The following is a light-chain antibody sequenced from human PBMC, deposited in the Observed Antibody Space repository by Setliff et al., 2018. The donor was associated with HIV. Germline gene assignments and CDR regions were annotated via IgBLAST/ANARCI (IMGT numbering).Light chain of an antibody. CDR3: QVWYSSSDHPYV. J-gene: IGLJ1*01. V-gene: IGLV3-21*04. Sequence: SYELTQPPSVSVAPGQTGPRTGGGNNIGSKSVHWYQQKPGQAPVLVIYYDSDRPSGIPERFSGSNSGNTATLTISRVEAGDEADYYCQVWYSSSDHPYVFGTGTKVTVL. CDR2: YDS. CDR1: NIGSKS.